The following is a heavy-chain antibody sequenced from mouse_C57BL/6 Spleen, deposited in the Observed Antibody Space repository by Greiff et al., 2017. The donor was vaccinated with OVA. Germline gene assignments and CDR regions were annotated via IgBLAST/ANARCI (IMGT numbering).Heavy chain of an antibody. CDR2: IYPGSGNT. CDR1: GYTFTDYY. CDR3: ARDQLGRGYFDY. Sequence: QVQLQQSGAELVRPGASVKLSCKASGYTFTDYYINWVKQRPGQGLEWIARIYPGSGNTYYNEKFKGKATLTAEKSSSTAYMQLSSLTSEDSAVYFCARDQLGRGYFDYWGQGTTLTVSS. D-gene: IGHD4-1*02. V-gene: IGHV1-76*01. J-gene: IGHJ2*01.